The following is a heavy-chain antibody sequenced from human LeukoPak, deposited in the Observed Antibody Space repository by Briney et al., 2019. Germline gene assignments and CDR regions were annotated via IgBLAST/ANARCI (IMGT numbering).Heavy chain of an antibody. CDR3: ARQLWGSNYYYYMDV. CDR1: GGSISSSSYY. CDR2: IYYSGST. D-gene: IGHD1-26*01. J-gene: IGHJ6*03. V-gene: IGHV4-39*01. Sequence: PSETLSLTCTVSGGSISSSSYYWGWIRQPPGKGLEWIGSIYYSGSTYYNPSPKGRVTISVDTSKNQFSLKLSSVTAADTAVYYCARQLWGSNYYYYMDVWGKGTTVTISS.